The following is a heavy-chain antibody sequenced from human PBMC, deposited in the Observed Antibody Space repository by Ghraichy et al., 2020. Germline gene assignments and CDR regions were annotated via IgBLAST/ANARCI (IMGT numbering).Heavy chain of an antibody. J-gene: IGHJ4*02. CDR2: ISYDGSNK. Sequence: GSLNISCAASGFTFSSYGMHWVRQAPGKGLEWVAVISYDGSNKYYADSVKGRFTISRDNSKNTLYLQMNSLRAEDTAVYYCAKEVGGYSSSWEYFDYWGQGTLVTVS. CDR3: AKEVGGYSSSWEYFDY. D-gene: IGHD6-13*01. V-gene: IGHV3-30*18. CDR1: GFTFSSYG.